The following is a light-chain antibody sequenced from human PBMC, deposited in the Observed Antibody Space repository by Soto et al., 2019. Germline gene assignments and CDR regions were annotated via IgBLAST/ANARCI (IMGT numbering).Light chain of an antibody. Sequence: QSVLTQPASVSGSPGQSITISCTGTSSDVGGYNYVSWYQQHPGKAPKLMIYDVNNRPSGVSNRFSGSKSGNTASLAISGLQAEDEADYYCSSYTSSSTLGFGTGTRSPS. CDR1: SSDVGGYNY. CDR3: SSYTSSSTLG. J-gene: IGLJ1*01. CDR2: DVN. V-gene: IGLV2-14*01.